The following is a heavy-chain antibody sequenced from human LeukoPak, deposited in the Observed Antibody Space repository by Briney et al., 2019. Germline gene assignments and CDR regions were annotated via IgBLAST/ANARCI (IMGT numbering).Heavy chain of an antibody. CDR2: IYYSGST. CDR3: ARRKTRGGPIDS. Sequence: SGTLSLTCTVSGDSIHSFYWSWVRQPPGKGLEWIGYIYYSGSTNYNPSLKSRITISVDTSKNQFSLRLSSVTAADTAIYYCARRKTRGGPIDSWGQGTLVTVSS. V-gene: IGHV4-59*08. D-gene: IGHD3-16*01. CDR1: GDSIHSFY. J-gene: IGHJ5*01.